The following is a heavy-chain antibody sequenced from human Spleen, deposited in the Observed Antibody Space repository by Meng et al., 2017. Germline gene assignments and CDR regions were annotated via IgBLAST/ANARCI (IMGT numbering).Heavy chain of an antibody. CDR3: ARDEDISAAGKLFGDY. CDR1: GYTFINYY. J-gene: IGHJ4*02. D-gene: IGHD6-13*01. Sequence: ASVKVSCKASGYTFINYYMHWVRQAPGQGLEWMGIIDPSGGSASFAQKFQGRVNMTGDTSISTAYMELSGLRSDDTAMYYCARDEDISAAGKLFGDYWGQGTLVTVSS. V-gene: IGHV1-46*01. CDR2: IDPSGGSA.